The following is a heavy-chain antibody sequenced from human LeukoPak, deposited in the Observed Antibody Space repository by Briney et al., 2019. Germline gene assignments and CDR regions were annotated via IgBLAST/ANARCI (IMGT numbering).Heavy chain of an antibody. J-gene: IGHJ5*02. Sequence: GGSLRLSCAASGFTFSSYWMSWVRQAPGKGLEWVGFIRSKDYGGTTEYAASVKGRITISRDDSKNIAYLRMNSLKTEDTAVYYCSRARTGTWLDPWGQGTLVTVSS. CDR1: GFTFSSYW. V-gene: IGHV3-49*04. CDR3: SRARTGTWLDP. D-gene: IGHD6-6*01. CDR2: IRSKDYGGTT.